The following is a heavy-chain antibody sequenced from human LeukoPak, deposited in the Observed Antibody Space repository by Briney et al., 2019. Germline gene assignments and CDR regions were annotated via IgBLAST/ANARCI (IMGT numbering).Heavy chain of an antibody. CDR2: IYTSGTT. V-gene: IGHV4-4*07. D-gene: IGHD3-10*01. CDR3: ATERRGSLNAFDI. CDR1: GGSISSYY. J-gene: IGHJ3*02. Sequence: SETLSLTCTVSGGSISSYYWSWIRQPAGKGLEWIGRIYTSGTTNYNPSLKSRVTISVDTSKNQFSLRLSSVTAADTAVYYCATERRGSLNAFDIWGQGTMVAVSS.